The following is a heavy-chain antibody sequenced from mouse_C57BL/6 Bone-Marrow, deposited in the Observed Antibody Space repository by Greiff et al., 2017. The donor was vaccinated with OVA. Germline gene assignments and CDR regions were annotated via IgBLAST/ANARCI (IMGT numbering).Heavy chain of an antibody. V-gene: IGHV1-26*01. Sequence: EVQLQQSGPELVKPGASVKISCKASGYTFTDYYMNWVKQSHGKSLEWIGDINPNNGGTSYNQKFKGKATLTVDKSSSTADMELRSLTSEDSAVYYCAREGCYFDVWGTGTTVTVSS. CDR2: INPNNGGT. CDR3: AREGCYFDV. CDR1: GYTFTDYY. J-gene: IGHJ1*03.